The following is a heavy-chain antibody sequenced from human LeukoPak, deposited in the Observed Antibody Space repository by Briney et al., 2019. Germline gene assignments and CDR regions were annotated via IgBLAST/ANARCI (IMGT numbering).Heavy chain of an antibody. D-gene: IGHD4-17*01. J-gene: IGHJ4*02. CDR3: ARDGLRRPEYIDY. CDR2: ISYDGSNK. V-gene: IGHV3-30-3*01. Sequence: GGSLRLSCAASGFTFSSSAMHWVRQAPDKGLEWVAVISYDGSNKYYADSVKGRFTISRDNAKNSLYLQMNSLRDEDTAVYYCARDGLRRPEYIDYWGQGTLVTVSS. CDR1: GFTFSSSA.